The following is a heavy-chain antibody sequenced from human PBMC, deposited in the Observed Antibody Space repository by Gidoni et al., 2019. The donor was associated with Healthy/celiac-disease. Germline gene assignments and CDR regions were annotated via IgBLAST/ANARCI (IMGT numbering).Heavy chain of an antibody. Sequence: QLQLQESGPGLVKPSETLSLTCTASGGSISSSSYYWGWIRQPPGKGLEWIGSIYYSGSTYYNPSLKSRVTISVDTSKNQFSLKLSSVTAADTAVYYCASLATSVAGYYWGQGTLVTVSS. D-gene: IGHD6-19*01. CDR1: GGSISSSSYY. V-gene: IGHV4-39*01. CDR2: IYYSGST. J-gene: IGHJ4*02. CDR3: ASLATSVAGYY.